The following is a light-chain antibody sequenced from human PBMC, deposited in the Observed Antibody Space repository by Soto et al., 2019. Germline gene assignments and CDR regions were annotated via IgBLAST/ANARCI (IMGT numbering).Light chain of an antibody. J-gene: IGKJ3*01. CDR3: HKYSSFPV. Sequence: DIQMTQSPTSLSASVGDRVTITCRASQGIRNYVAWYQQIPGKAPKLLIYAASTLQSGVPSRFSGSGSGTDFTLTINDLQPEDVATYSCHKYSSFPVFGPGTKVEIK. CDR1: QGIRNY. V-gene: IGKV1-27*01. CDR2: AAS.